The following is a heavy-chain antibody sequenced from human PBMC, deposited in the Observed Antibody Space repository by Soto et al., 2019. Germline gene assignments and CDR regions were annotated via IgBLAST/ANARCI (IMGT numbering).Heavy chain of an antibody. D-gene: IGHD3-22*01. CDR1: GGSISSGDYY. Sequence: QVQLQESGPGLVKPSQNLSLTCTVSGGSISSGDYYWSWIRHHPGKGLEWIGYIYSSGSTYYNPSLRSRVTISADTSKNQFSLRLSSVTAADTAEYYCVRDYDYDTSRNDAFDIWGQGTMVTVSS. CDR2: IYSSGST. CDR3: VRDYDYDTSRNDAFDI. V-gene: IGHV4-31*03. J-gene: IGHJ3*02.